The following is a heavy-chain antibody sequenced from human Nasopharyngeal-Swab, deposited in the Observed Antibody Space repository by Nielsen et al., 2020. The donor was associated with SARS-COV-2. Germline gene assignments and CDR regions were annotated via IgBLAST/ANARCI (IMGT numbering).Heavy chain of an antibody. J-gene: IGHJ4*02. CDR2: LKSGGGT. D-gene: IGHD1-26*01. CDR1: GFTVSSNF. Sequence: GESLKISCVASGFTVSSNFVSWARQAPGKGLEWVSLLKSGGGTFYADSVRGRFTISRDNSRNTVYLQMNSLRAEDTAVYYCARVRQSGAYCPFDSWGLGTLVTVSS. CDR3: ARVRQSGAYCPFDS. V-gene: IGHV3-53*01.